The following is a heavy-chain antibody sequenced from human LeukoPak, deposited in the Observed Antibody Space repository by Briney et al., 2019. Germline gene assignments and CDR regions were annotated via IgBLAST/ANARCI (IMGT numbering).Heavy chain of an antibody. V-gene: IGHV3-7*01. Sequence: PGGSLRLSCAASGFTFSSYWMSWVRQAPGKGLEGVANIKQDGSEKYYVDSVKGRFTISRDNAKNSLYLQMNSLRAEDTAVYYCASESSGWYWFDPWGQGTLVTVSS. CDR1: GFTFSSYW. D-gene: IGHD6-19*01. CDR3: ASESSGWYWFDP. CDR2: IKQDGSEK. J-gene: IGHJ5*02.